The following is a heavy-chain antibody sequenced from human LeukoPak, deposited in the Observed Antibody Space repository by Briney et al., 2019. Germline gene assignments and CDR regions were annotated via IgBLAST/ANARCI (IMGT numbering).Heavy chain of an antibody. J-gene: IGHJ2*01. CDR2: IYYSGRT. CDR3: ARDGNPWNLDV. V-gene: IGHV4-59*01. Sequence: KTSETLSLTCTVSGGSISPYYWTWIRQSPGKALEWFGYIYYSGRTSYNPSLKSRVTMSVDTSKNQFSLQLSSVTAADTAVYYCARDGNPWNLDVWGRGTLVTVSS. CDR1: GGSISPYY. D-gene: IGHD1-26*01.